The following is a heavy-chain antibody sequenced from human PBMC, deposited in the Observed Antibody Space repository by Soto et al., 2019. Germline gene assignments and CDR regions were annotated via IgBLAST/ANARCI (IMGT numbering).Heavy chain of an antibody. V-gene: IGHV3-21*01. CDR3: ARDSLGIQLWASFDY. CDR1: GFTFSSYS. D-gene: IGHD5-18*01. Sequence: EVQLVESGGCLVKPGGSLRLSCAASGFTFSSYSMNWVRQAPGKGLEWVSSISSSSSYIYYADSVKGRFTISRDNAKNSLYLQMNSLRAEDTAVYYCARDSLGIQLWASFDYWGQGTLVTVSS. J-gene: IGHJ4*02. CDR2: ISSSSSYI.